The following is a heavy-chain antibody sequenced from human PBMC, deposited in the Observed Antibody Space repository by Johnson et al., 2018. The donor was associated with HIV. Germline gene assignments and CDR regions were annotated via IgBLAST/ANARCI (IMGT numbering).Heavy chain of an antibody. D-gene: IGHD5-12*01. CDR3: ARQRGYRSVLWKLSEAAFDV. CDR1: GFTFKTYW. CDR2: INQDGTEK. J-gene: IGHJ3*01. V-gene: IGHV3-7*01. Sequence: VQLVESGGGLVQPGGSLRLSCAASGFTFKTYWMTWVRQVPGSGPEWVANINQDGTEKYYEDSLRGRFTISSDNAKKSLFLQMDSLRAEDTAVYYCARQRGYRSVLWKLSEAAFDVWGQGTTVTVAS.